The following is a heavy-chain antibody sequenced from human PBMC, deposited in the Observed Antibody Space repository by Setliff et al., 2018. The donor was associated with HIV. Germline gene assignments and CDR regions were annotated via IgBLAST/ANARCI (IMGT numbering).Heavy chain of an antibody. CDR2: SYYAGNT. Sequence: SETLSLTCTVSDGSISGYYWGWNRQPPGKGLEWVGTSYYAGNTIYNPSFKSRVTISVDTSKNYVSLKLTSVSAAGTATYFCARHDRRSHDSWFAQAYSFNYWGQGVLVTVSS. V-gene: IGHV4-39*02. J-gene: IGHJ4*02. CDR1: DGSISGYY. CDR3: ARHDRRSHDSWFAQAYSFNY. D-gene: IGHD3-10*01.